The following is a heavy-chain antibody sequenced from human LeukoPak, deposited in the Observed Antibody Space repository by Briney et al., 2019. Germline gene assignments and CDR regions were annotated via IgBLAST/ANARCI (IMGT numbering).Heavy chain of an antibody. Sequence: PGGSLRLSCAASGFTFSSYGMHWVRQAPGKGLERVAVIWYDGSNKYYADSVKGRFTIPRDNSKNTLYLQMNSLRAEDTAVYYCAKEAVDYYDSSGYYPFDYWGQGTLVTVSS. V-gene: IGHV3-33*06. CDR1: GFTFSSYG. CDR3: AKEAVDYYDSSGYYPFDY. J-gene: IGHJ4*02. D-gene: IGHD3-22*01. CDR2: IWYDGSNK.